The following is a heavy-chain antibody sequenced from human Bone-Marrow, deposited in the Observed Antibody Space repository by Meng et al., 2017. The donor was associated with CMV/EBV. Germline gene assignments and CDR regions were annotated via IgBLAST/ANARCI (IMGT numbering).Heavy chain of an antibody. V-gene: IGHV4-39*07. CDR3: ARDWAPYCSSTSCYAFYYGMDV. J-gene: IGHJ6*02. Sequence: SETLSLTCSVSGGSISRSTYYWGWIRQPPGKGLEWIGSIFYRGSTYYNPSLESRVTISVDTSKNQFSLKLSSVTAADTAVYYCARDWAPYCSSTSCYAFYYGMDVWGQGTTVTVSS. CDR2: IFYRGST. D-gene: IGHD2-2*01. CDR1: GGSISRSTYY.